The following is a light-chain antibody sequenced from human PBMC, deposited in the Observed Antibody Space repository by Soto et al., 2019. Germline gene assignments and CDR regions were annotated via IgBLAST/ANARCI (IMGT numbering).Light chain of an antibody. Sequence: QSALTQPASVSGSPGQSITISCTGTSSDVGIYKYVSWYQQHPGKAPNLMIYEVSNRPSGVSNRFSGSKSGNTASLTISGLQAEDEADYYCSSYTSSSTVVFGGGTKPTVL. CDR3: SSYTSSSTVV. CDR2: EVS. J-gene: IGLJ2*01. CDR1: SSDVGIYKY. V-gene: IGLV2-14*01.